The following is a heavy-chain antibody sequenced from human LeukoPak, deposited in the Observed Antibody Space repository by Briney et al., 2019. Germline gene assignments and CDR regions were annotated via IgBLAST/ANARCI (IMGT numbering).Heavy chain of an antibody. CDR2: INWNGGST. CDR3: ARDSEYCSSGSCSPGASDI. CDR1: GFTFDDYG. J-gene: IGHJ3*02. V-gene: IGHV3-20*04. D-gene: IGHD2-15*01. Sequence: GGSLRLSCAASGFTFDDYGMSWVRQAPGKGLEWVSGINWNGGSTGYADSVKGRFTIYRDNTKNSLYLQMNSLRAEDTAVYYCARDSEYCSSGSCSPGASDIWGQGTMVTVSS.